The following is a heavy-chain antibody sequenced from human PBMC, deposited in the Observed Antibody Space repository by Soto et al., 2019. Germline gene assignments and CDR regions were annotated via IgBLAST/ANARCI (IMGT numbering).Heavy chain of an antibody. CDR3: ASYDFWSVMGFQH. D-gene: IGHD3-3*01. J-gene: IGHJ1*01. CDR1: GGSISSDDYY. CDR2: IYYSGST. Sequence: SETLSLTCTVSGGSISSDDYYWSWIRQPPGKGLEWIGYIYYSGSTYYNPSLKSRVTISVDTSKNQFSLKLSSVTAADTAVYYCASYDFWSVMGFQHWGQGTLVTVSS. V-gene: IGHV4-30-4*01.